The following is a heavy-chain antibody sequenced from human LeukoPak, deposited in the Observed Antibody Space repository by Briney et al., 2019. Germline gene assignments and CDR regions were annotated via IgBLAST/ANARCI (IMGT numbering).Heavy chain of an antibody. CDR2: VHPDGAT. CDR3: TKATFDH. J-gene: IGHJ3*01. Sequence: GGSLRLSCTCYEFAVSANYMSWVRQAQGKGLEWVSFVHPDGATSYAESVKGRFIISRDNSNNTLYLQINSLRDEETAVYYCTKATFDHWGQGTMVVVSS. D-gene: IGHD5-12*01. V-gene: IGHV3-53*01. CDR1: EFAVSANY.